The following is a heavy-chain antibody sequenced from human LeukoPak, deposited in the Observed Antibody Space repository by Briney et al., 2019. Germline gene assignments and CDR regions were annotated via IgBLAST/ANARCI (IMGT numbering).Heavy chain of an antibody. CDR3: AILNHPDGRVY. J-gene: IGHJ4*02. Sequence: GESLKISFQGFGYTFTTSWIGWVRPLPGKGLEWMAIIYAGNSDTKYSPSFQGQVSISTDRSISTAYLQWSSLQPSDTAIYFCAILNHPDGRVYWGQGTLVTVSS. V-gene: IGHV5-51*01. CDR1: GYTFTTSW. CDR2: IYAGNSDT. D-gene: IGHD5-24*01.